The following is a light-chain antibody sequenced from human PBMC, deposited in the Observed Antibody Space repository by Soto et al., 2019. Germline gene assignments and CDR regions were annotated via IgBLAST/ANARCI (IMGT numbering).Light chain of an antibody. J-gene: IGKJ1*01. CDR2: MGS. CDR3: MQAQRIPRA. CDR1: QSLLHTSGDNY. Sequence: DIVMTQSPLSLSVTPGEPASISCRSSQSLLHTSGDNYLDWYLQRPGQSPQLLIYMGSKRASGVSDRFSGSGSGTHFTLRISRVEAEDVAFYYCMQAQRIPRAFGQGTKVEIK. V-gene: IGKV2-28*01.